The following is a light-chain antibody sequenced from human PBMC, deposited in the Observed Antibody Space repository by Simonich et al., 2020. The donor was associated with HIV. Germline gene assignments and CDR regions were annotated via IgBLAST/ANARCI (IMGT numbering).Light chain of an antibody. V-gene: IGLV1-47*01. CDR1: SSNIGSNY. Sequence: QSVLTQPPSASGTPGQRVTISCSGSSSNIGSNYVYWYQQLPGTAPNLLIYRNNQRPSGVPDLFSGSKSGTSASLAISGLRSEDEADYYCSTWDASLSGFWVFGGGTKLTVL. CDR2: RNN. J-gene: IGLJ3*02. CDR3: STWDASLSGFWV.